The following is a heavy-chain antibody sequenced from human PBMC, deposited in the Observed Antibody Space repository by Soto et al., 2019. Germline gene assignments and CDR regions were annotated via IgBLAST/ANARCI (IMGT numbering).Heavy chain of an antibody. D-gene: IGHD3-3*01. CDR2: ISSSSSYI. Sequence: GGSLRLSCAASGFTFSTYSMNWVRQAPGKGLEWVSSISSSSSYIYYADSVKGRFTISRDNDKNSLYLEMNSMRAEDTAVYYCARDLSTITIFGWEYGMDVCGQGTTVAV. J-gene: IGHJ6*02. V-gene: IGHV3-21*06. CDR1: GFTFSTYS. CDR3: ARDLSTITIFGWEYGMDV.